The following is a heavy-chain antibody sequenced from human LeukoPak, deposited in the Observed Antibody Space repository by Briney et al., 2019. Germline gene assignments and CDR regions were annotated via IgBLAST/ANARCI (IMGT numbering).Heavy chain of an antibody. CDR2: MHPNSGNT. CDR3: ARAFSEYGSGGYSLDY. Sequence: ASVKVSCKASGYTFTSYDINWVRQATGQGVEGMGWMHPNSGNTGYAQKYQGRVTMTRNTSNSTAYMELKSIRSEDTAVYYYARAFSEYGSGGYSLDYWGQGTLVTVSS. D-gene: IGHD3-10*01. V-gene: IGHV1-8*01. CDR1: GYTFTSYD. J-gene: IGHJ4*02.